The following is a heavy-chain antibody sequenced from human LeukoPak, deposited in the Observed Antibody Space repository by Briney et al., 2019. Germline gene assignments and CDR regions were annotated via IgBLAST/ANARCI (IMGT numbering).Heavy chain of an antibody. V-gene: IGHV3-30*02. J-gene: IGHJ4*02. CDR1: GFTFSSYG. CDR2: IRYDGSNK. D-gene: IGHD3-10*01. CDR3: AREGMVRGVIIFWNY. Sequence: GGSLRLSCAASGFTFSSYGMHWVRQAPGKGLEWVAFIRYDGSNKYYADSVKGRFTISRDNSKNSLYLQMNSLRAEDTALYYCAREGMVRGVIIFWNYWGQGTLVTVSS.